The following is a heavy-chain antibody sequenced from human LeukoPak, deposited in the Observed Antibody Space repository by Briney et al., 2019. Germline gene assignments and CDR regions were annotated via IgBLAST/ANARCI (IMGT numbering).Heavy chain of an antibody. CDR3: ARQAGYCSSTSCSGGSIDY. J-gene: IGHJ4*02. Sequence: GESLKISCKGSGYSFTSYWIGWVRQMPGKGLEWIGIIYPGDSDTRYSPSFQGQVTISADKSISTAYLQWSSLKASDTAMYYCARQAGYCSSTSCSGGSIDYWGQGTLVTVSS. CDR1: GYSFTSYW. CDR2: IYPGDSDT. V-gene: IGHV5-51*01. D-gene: IGHD2-2*01.